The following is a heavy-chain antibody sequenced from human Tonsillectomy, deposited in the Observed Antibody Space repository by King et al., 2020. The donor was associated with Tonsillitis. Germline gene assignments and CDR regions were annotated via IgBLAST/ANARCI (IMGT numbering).Heavy chain of an antibody. D-gene: IGHD5-24*01. CDR1: GIIFSGHG. V-gene: IGHV3-30*18. CDR3: AKDRLDCYNDDHAFDI. Sequence: VQLVESGGGVVQPGRSLRLSCAASGIIFSGHGMHWVRQAPGKGLEWVALISYDGSKKFYADSVKGRFTISRDNFKDMLYLQMNSLRAEDTAAYYCAKDRLDCYNDDHAFDIWGQGTMVTVSS. CDR2: ISYDGSKK. J-gene: IGHJ3*02.